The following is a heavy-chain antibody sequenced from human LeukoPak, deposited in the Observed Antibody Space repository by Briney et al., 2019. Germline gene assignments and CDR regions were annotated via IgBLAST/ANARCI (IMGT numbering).Heavy chain of an antibody. CDR1: GFTFSSYS. V-gene: IGHV3-21*01. CDR2: ISSSSSYI. D-gene: IGHD3-22*01. CDR3: ARQGTDETSGYYAY. J-gene: IGHJ4*02. Sequence: GGSLRLSCAASGFTFSSYSMNWVRQAPGKGLEWVSSISSSSSYIYYADSVKGRFTISRDNAKNSLYLQMNSLRAEDTAVYYCARQGTDETSGYYAYWGQGTLVTVSS.